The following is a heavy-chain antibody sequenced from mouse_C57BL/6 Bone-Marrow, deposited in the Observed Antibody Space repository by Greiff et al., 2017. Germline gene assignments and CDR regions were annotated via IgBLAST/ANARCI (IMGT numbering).Heavy chain of an antibody. Sequence: QVQLQQSGAELVRPGASVKLSCKASGYTFTDYYINWVKQRPGQGLEWIARIYPGSGNTYYNEKFKGKATLTAEKSSSTAYMQLSSLTSEDSAVYFCAVYYGNYVRYFDVWGTGTTVTVSS. J-gene: IGHJ1*03. CDR3: AVYYGNYVRYFDV. CDR1: GYTFTDYY. D-gene: IGHD2-1*01. V-gene: IGHV1-76*01. CDR2: IYPGSGNT.